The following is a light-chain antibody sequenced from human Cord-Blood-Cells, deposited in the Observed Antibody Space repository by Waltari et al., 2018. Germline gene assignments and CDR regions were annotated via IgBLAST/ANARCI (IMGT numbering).Light chain of an antibody. J-gene: IGLJ1*01. CDR3: CSYAGSYTFYV. V-gene: IGLV2-11*01. Sequence: QAALTQPRPVSGLPGQSVNIACTDTRIDVRRYNIVSWYQQHPGKAPKLMIYDVSKRPSGVPDRFSGSKSGNTASLTISGLQAEDEADYYCCSYAGSYTFYVFGTGTKVTVL. CDR1: RIDVRRYNI. CDR2: DVS.